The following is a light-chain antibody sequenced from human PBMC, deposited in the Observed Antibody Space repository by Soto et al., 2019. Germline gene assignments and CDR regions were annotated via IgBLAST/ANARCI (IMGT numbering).Light chain of an antibody. Sequence: EIVMTQSPATMSVSPGQRATLSCRASQSVGSNLAWYQQKPGQAPRLLIYGASTQATGIPARFSGSGSGTEFTLTISSLQSEDFATYYCQQYNNLPPETFGQGTNLE. V-gene: IGKV3-15*01. CDR2: GAS. J-gene: IGKJ2*01. CDR1: QSVGSN. CDR3: QQYNNLPPET.